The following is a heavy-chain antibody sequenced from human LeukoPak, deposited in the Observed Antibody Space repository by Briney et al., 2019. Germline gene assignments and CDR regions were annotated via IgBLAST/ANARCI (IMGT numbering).Heavy chain of an antibody. D-gene: IGHD3-22*01. CDR3: ARSSDYYGGYFDY. J-gene: IGHJ4*02. CDR1: GGSFRTYY. CDR2: IYYSGST. V-gene: IGHV4-59*01. Sequence: PSETLSLTCTVSGGSFRTYYWSWIRQPPGKGLEWIGYIYYSGSTNYNPSLKSRVTISIDTSKNQFSLKLSSVTAADTAVYYCARSSDYYGGYFDYWGQGTLVTVSS.